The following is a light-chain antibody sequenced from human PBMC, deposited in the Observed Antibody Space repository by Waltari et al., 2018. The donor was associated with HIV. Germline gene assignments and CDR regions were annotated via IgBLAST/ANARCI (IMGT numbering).Light chain of an antibody. V-gene: IGLV1-47*02. J-gene: IGLJ2*01. CDR3: AVWDDSLNGLV. CDR2: LNH. Sequence: QSVLTQPPSASGTPGPRVTTHCFGGTSNVESNYVYWYQQHPATTPKHRIYLNHERPSGVPDRFSGSKSGTSSSLAVSGLRSEDEAAYYCAVWDDSLNGLVFGGGTKLTVL. CDR1: TSNVESNY.